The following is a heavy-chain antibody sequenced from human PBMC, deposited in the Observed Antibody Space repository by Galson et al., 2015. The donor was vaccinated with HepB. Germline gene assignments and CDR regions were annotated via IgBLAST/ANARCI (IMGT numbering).Heavy chain of an antibody. J-gene: IGHJ4*02. D-gene: IGHD5-18*01. Sequence: SLRLSCAVSGFTYNNYWMSWVRQAPGRGLEWVANIKQDESEKYYVDSVEGRFTVSRDNAKKTLYLDMNALSVEDTAVYYCARGWDTDVTSNFDYWGQGALVTVYS. CDR3: ARGWDTDVTSNFDY. V-gene: IGHV3-7*03. CDR1: GFTYNNYW. CDR2: IKQDESEK.